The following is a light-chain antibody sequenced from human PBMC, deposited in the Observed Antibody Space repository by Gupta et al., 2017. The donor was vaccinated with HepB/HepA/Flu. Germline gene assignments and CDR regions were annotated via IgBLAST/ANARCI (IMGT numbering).Light chain of an antibody. J-gene: IGKJ4*01. V-gene: IGKV2-28*01. Sequence: DIVMTQSPLSLPVTPGEPASISCRSSQSLLHSNGYNYLDWYLQKPGQSPQLLIYLGSNRDAGVPDRFSGSGLGKDFTLKISRGEAEDVGVYYCRQTLQNLSLTFGRGTKVEIK. CDR2: LGS. CDR1: QSLLHSNGYNY. CDR3: RQTLQNLSLT.